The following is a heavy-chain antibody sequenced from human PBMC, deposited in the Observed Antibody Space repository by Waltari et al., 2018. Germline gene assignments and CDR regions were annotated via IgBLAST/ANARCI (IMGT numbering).Heavy chain of an antibody. D-gene: IGHD2-2*02. J-gene: IGHJ4*02. Sequence: QVQLQQWGAGLLKPSETLSLTCAVYGGSFSGYYWSWIRQPPGKGLAWIGEINQSGNTNYNPSLKSRVTISVDTSKNQFSLKLSSVTAADTAVYYCARVWTDCSSTSCYIGEFDYWGQGTLVTVSS. CDR1: GGSFSGYY. V-gene: IGHV4-34*01. CDR2: INQSGNT. CDR3: ARVWTDCSSTSCYIGEFDY.